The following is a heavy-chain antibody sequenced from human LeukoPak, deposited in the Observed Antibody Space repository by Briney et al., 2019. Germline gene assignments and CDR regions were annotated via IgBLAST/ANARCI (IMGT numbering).Heavy chain of an antibody. CDR2: ISWNSGSI. D-gene: IGHD3-22*01. Sequence: GGSLRLSCAASRFTFDDDAMHWVRQAPGKGLEWVSGISWNSGSIGYADSVKGRFTISRDNAKNSLYLQMNSLRAEDTALYYCAKDILSGVGGYYDYWGQGTLVTVSS. CDR1: RFTFDDDA. V-gene: IGHV3-9*01. J-gene: IGHJ4*02. CDR3: AKDILSGVGGYYDY.